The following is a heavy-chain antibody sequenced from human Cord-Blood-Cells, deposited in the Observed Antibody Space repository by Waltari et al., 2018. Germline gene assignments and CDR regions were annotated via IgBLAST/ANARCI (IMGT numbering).Heavy chain of an antibody. D-gene: IGHD3-9*01. V-gene: IGHV1-24*01. J-gene: IGHJ3*02. CDR1: GYTLTELS. Sequence: QVQLVQSGAEVKKPGASVKVSCKVSGYTLTELSMHWVRQAPGKGLEWMGGLDPEDGETSYAQKVQGRVTMTEDTSTDTAYMELSSLRSEDTAVYYCATDILTGDAFDIWGQGTMVTVSS. CDR3: ATDILTGDAFDI. CDR2: LDPEDGET.